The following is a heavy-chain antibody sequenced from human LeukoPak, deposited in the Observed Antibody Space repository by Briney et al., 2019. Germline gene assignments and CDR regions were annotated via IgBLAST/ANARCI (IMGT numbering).Heavy chain of an antibody. CDR2: IYYSGST. Sequence: PSETLSLTCTVSGGSISSSSYYWSWIRQPPGKGLEWIGYIYYSGSTNYNPSLKSRVTISVDTSKNQFSLKLSSVTAADTAVYYCARVSLLGNWFDPWGQGTLVTVSS. D-gene: IGHD2-8*02. CDR3: ARVSLLGNWFDP. CDR1: GGSISSSSYY. V-gene: IGHV4-61*01. J-gene: IGHJ5*02.